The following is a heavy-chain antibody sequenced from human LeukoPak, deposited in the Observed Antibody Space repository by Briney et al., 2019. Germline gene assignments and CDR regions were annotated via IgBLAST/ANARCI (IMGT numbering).Heavy chain of an antibody. Sequence: SVKVSCKASGGTFSSYAISWVRQAPGQGLEWMGGIIPIFGTANYAQKFQGRVTITADESTSTAYMELSSLRSEDTAVYYCAREMATTTSSFDYWGQGTLVTVSS. D-gene: IGHD5-24*01. J-gene: IGHJ4*02. CDR3: AREMATTTSSFDY. CDR1: GGTFSSYA. V-gene: IGHV1-69*13. CDR2: IIPIFGTA.